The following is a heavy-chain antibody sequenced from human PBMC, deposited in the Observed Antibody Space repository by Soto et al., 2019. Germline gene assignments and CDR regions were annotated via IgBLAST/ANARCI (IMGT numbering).Heavy chain of an antibody. V-gene: IGHV1-18*01. J-gene: IGHJ6*03. CDR1: GYTFIHYG. CDR2: INPYNGYT. D-gene: IGHD3-3*01. Sequence: QVHLVQSGAEVRSPGASVKVSCEASGYTFIHYGITWVRQAPGQGLEWMGWINPYNGYTDYTQKLQGRVTMTTDTSTTTAYMELRSLRSDDTAVYYCARGLGDYDFWSAQSPPSYMDVWGKGTTVTVSS. CDR3: ARGLGDYDFWSAQSPPSYMDV.